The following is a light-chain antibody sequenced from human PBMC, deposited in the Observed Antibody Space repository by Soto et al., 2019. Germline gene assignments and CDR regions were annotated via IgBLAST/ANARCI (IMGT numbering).Light chain of an antibody. J-gene: IGLJ2*01. V-gene: IGLV1-40*01. Sequence: QSVLTQPPSVSGAPGQRVTLSCTGNTSNLGAGYDVHWYQQLPGAAPKLVIFGNRNRPSGVPERFSGSKSGNTASLTISELQAEDEADYYCSSYTSSSLVVFGGGTKLTVL. CDR3: SSYTSSSLVV. CDR1: TSNLGAGYD. CDR2: GNR.